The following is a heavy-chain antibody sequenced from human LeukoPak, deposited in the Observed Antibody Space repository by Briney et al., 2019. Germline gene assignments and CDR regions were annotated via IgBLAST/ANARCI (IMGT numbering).Heavy chain of an antibody. CDR1: GYSISSGYY. D-gene: IGHD2-2*01. V-gene: IGHV4-38-2*02. Sequence: SETLSLTCTVSGYSISSGYYWGWIRQPPGKGLEWIGSLYHSGSTYYNPSLKSRVTISVDTSKNQFSLKLSSVTAADTAVYYCARTPLLGYCSSTSCPAGLYYMDVWGKGTTVTVSS. CDR3: ARTPLLGYCSSTSCPAGLYYMDV. CDR2: LYHSGST. J-gene: IGHJ6*03.